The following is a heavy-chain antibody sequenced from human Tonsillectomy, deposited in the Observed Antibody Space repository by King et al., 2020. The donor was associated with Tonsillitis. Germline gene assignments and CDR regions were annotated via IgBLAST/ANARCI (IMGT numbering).Heavy chain of an antibody. CDR1: GFTVSSYY. V-gene: IGHV3-53*01. Sequence: VQLVESGGGLIQPGGSLRLSCAASGFTVSSYYMSWVRQAPWKGLEWVSIIYSGGDIYFADSVKGRFTISRDNSKNTLYLQMNSLRAEDTAVYYCAREGMAATYYYYGLDVWGQGTTVTVSS. CDR3: AREGMAATYYYYGLDV. D-gene: IGHD5-24*01. CDR2: IYSGGDI. J-gene: IGHJ6*02.